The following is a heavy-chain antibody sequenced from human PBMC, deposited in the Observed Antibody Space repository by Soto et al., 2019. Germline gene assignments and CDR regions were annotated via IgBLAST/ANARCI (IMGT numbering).Heavy chain of an antibody. D-gene: IGHD6-25*01. J-gene: IGHJ5*02. Sequence: QVQLVQSGAEEKKPGASVKVSCKASGYTFTSYAMHWVRQAPGQRLEWMGWINAGNGNTKYSQKFQGRVTITRDTSASTAYMELSSRRSEDTAVYYCARGGQACWFGHWGQGTMVTVSS. V-gene: IGHV1-3*05. CDR3: ARGGQACWFGH. CDR2: INAGNGNT. CDR1: GYTFTSYA.